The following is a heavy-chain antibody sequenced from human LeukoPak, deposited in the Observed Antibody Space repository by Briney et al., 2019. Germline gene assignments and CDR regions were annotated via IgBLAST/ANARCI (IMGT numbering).Heavy chain of an antibody. J-gene: IGHJ4*02. CDR1: GYTFTSYG. D-gene: IGHD1-26*01. Sequence: ASVKVSYKPSGYTFTSYGISWVRPAPGQGLEWVGWISAYNGNTNYAQKLQGRVTMTTDTSTSTAYMELRSLRSDDTAVYYCARDTEDSGSYFDYWGQGTLVTVSS. V-gene: IGHV1-18*01. CDR3: ARDTEDSGSYFDY. CDR2: ISAYNGNT.